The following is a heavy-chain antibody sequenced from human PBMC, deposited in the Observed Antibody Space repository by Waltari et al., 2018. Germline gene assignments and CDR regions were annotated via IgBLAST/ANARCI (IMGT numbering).Heavy chain of an antibody. CDR1: GFAFSNYA. CDR3: AKGFEDLLPFDH. J-gene: IGHJ4*02. V-gene: IGHV3-23*01. Sequence: EVQLLESGGGLVQPGGSLRLCCAASGFAFSNYAMTWVRQAPGKGLEWVSSISGSGDNTYYADSVKGRFTVSRDNSKNTLFLQMNSLRVEDTALYYCAKGFEDLLPFDHWGQGTLVTVST. CDR2: ISGSGDNT. D-gene: IGHD2-21*01.